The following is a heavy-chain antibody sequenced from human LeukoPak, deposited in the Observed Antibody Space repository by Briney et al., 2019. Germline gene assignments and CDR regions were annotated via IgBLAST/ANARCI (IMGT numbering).Heavy chain of an antibody. V-gene: IGHV3-7*04. Sequence: PGGSLRLSCAAARFSFTSYWIRWVRPAGRGGLGWVANINYVGSEKYYIDSVKGRFTISRDNAKNSLYLQMNSLRAEDTAVYYCAGVRVGGTNYFDSWGQGTLVTVSS. CDR2: INYVGSEK. D-gene: IGHD1-26*01. CDR3: AGVRVGGTNYFDS. CDR1: RFSFTSYW. J-gene: IGHJ4*02.